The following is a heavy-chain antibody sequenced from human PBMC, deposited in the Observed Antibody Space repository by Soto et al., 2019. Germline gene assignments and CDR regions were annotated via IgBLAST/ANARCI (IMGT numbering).Heavy chain of an antibody. CDR1: VESVSSNRAS. CDR2: TYYRSKWYN. J-gene: IGHJ5*02. Sequence: SQTLSLTCAISVESVSSNRASWNCKRQSPSRGLEWLGRTYYRSKWYNDYAVSVKSRITINPDTSKNQFSLQLNSVTPEDTAVYYCARGERITLFGVVSNWFDPWGQGTLVTVSS. V-gene: IGHV6-1*01. D-gene: IGHD3-3*01. CDR3: ARGERITLFGVVSNWFDP.